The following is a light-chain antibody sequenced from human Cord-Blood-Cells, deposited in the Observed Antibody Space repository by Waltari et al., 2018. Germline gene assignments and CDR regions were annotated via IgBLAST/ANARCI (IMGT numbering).Light chain of an antibody. CDR1: QSVLYSSNNKNY. CDR3: QQYYSAPYS. CDR2: WAS. V-gene: IGKV4-1*01. J-gene: IGKJ2*03. Sequence: DIVMTQCPDSLAVSLGERATINCKYSQSVLYSSNNKNYLAWYQQKPGQPPKLLIYWASTRESGVPDRFSGSGSGTDFTLTISSLQAEDVAVYYCQQYYSAPYSFGQGTKLEIK.